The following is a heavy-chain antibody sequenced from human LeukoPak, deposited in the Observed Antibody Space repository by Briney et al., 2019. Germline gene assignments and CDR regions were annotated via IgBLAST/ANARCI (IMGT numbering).Heavy chain of an antibody. D-gene: IGHD5-18*01. CDR3: ARAFPRDTAMVTFLDY. J-gene: IGHJ4*02. Sequence: PSETLSLTCTVSGGSISSYYWSWIRQPPGKGLEWIGYIYYSGSTNYNPSLKSRVTISVDTSKNQFSLKLSSVTAADTAVYYCARAFPRDTAMVTFLDYWGQGTLVTVSS. V-gene: IGHV4-59*12. CDR2: IYYSGST. CDR1: GGSISSYY.